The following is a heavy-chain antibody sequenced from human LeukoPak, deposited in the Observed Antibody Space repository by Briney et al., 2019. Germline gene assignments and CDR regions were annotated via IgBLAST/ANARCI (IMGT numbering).Heavy chain of an antibody. J-gene: IGHJ4*02. Sequence: GGSLRLSCAVSGITLSNYGMSGVRKAPGKGREWVAGISDSGGSTNYADSEKGRFTISRDNPKNTLYLQMNSLRAEDTAVYFCAKRGVVIRVILVGFHKEAYYFDSWGQGALVTVSS. CDR3: AKRGVVIRVILVGFHKEAYYFDS. V-gene: IGHV3-23*01. D-gene: IGHD3-22*01. CDR2: ISDSGGST. CDR1: GITLSNYG.